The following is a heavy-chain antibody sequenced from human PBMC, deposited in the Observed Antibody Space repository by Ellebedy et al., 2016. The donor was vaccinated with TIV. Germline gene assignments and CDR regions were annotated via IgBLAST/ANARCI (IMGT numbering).Heavy chain of an antibody. CDR1: GGSFSSYY. CDR2: IFMIGST. Sequence: SETLSLXXTVSGGSFSSYYWSWIRQSAGKGLEWIGRIFMIGSTTYNPSLKNRVTMSVDASTTQLSLNLSSVTAADTAVYFCARLRQSRDRSHWYFDLWGRGTLVTVSS. D-gene: IGHD1-14*01. CDR3: ARLRQSRDRSHWYFDL. V-gene: IGHV4-4*07. J-gene: IGHJ2*01.